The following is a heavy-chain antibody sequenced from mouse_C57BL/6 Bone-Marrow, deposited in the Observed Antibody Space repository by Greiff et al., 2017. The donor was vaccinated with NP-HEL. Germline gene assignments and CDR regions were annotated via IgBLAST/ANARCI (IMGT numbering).Heavy chain of an antibody. V-gene: IGHV5-9-1*02. J-gene: IGHJ3*01. Sequence: EVQLQESGEGLVKPGGSLKLSCAASGFTFSSYAMSWVRQTPEKRLEWVAYISSGGDYIYYADTVKGRFTISRDNARNTLYLQMSSLKSEDTAMYYCTRGSPYYYGSSYLFAYWGQGTLVTVSA. CDR1: GFTFSSYA. CDR3: TRGSPYYYGSSYLFAY. D-gene: IGHD1-1*01. CDR2: ISSGGDYI.